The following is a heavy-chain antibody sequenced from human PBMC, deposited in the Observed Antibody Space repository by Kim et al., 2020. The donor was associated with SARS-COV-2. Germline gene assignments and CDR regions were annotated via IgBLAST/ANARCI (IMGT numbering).Heavy chain of an antibody. CDR3: ARAVPAAAIPFDY. D-gene: IGHD2-2*01. V-gene: IGHV7-4-1*02. Sequence: YAQGFTGRFVFSLDTSVSTAYLQISSLKAEDTAVYYCARAVPAAAIPFDYWGQGTLVTVPQ. J-gene: IGHJ4*02.